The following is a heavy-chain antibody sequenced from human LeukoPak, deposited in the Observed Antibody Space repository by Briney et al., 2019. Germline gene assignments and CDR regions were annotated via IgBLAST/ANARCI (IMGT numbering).Heavy chain of an antibody. CDR1: GFTFSSHW. Sequence: PGGSLRLSCAASGFTFSSHWMSWVRQAPGKGLEWVANIKKDRSEKYYVDAVKGRFTISRDNAKTSLYLQMNSLRAEDTAVYYCAKRGAATSIWVDWGQGTLVTVSS. J-gene: IGHJ4*02. D-gene: IGHD3-16*01. CDR3: AKRGAATSIWVD. CDR2: IKKDRSEK. V-gene: IGHV3-7*01.